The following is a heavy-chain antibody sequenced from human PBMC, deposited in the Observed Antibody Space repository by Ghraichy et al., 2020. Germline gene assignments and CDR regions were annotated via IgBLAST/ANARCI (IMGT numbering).Heavy chain of an antibody. V-gene: IGHV3-23*01. CDR2: ISGSGGST. D-gene: IGHD6-13*01. Sequence: GGSLRLSCAASGFTFSSYAMSWVRQAPGKGLEWVSAISGSGGSTYYADSVKGRFTISRDNSKNTLYLQMNSLRAEDTAVYYCAKSGAAGPSYWYFDLWGRGTLVTVSS. CDR3: AKSGAAGPSYWYFDL. CDR1: GFTFSSYA. J-gene: IGHJ2*01.